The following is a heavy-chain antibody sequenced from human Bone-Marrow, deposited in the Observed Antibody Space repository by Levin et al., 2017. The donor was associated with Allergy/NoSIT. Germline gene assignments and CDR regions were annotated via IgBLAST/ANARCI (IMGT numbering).Heavy chain of an antibody. D-gene: IGHD3-10*01. J-gene: IGHJ4*02. CDR1: GFIFSSYG. Sequence: GESLKISCAASGFIFSSYGMSWVRQAPGKGMEWVSSFTGGGGSTYYADSVKGRFTISRDNSKNTVYLQMNSLRAEDTDVYYCAKDRADYGSGSLFDYWGQGTLVTVSS. V-gene: IGHV3-23*01. CDR2: FTGGGGST. CDR3: AKDRADYGSGSLFDY.